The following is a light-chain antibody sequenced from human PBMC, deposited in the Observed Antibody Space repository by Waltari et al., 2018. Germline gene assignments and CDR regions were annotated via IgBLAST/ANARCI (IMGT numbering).Light chain of an antibody. CDR1: SLRTSY. Sequence: SSELTQGPAVSVALGQTVKITCQGDSLRTSYASWYQLKPGQAPVLVLFGKEKRPSGSPDRVSGYSSGTTSSLTITGAQAEDEADYYCHSRNGRNNEVVFGGGTKLTVL. CDR2: GKE. CDR3: HSRNGRNNEVV. J-gene: IGLJ3*02. V-gene: IGLV3-19*01.